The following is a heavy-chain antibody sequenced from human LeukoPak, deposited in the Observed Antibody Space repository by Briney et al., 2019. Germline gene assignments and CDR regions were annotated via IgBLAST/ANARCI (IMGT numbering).Heavy chain of an antibody. Sequence: GGSLRLSCAASGFTLSSHAMSWVRQAPGKWLEWVSAISGSGGSKYYADSVKGRLTISRDNSKNPLYLQMNSLRAEDTAVYYCPKLRGSFDWLLSCDYYYGMDVWGQGTTVTVCS. J-gene: IGHJ6*02. V-gene: IGHV3-23*01. CDR2: ISGSGGSK. D-gene: IGHD3-9*01. CDR1: GFTLSSHA. CDR3: PKLRGSFDWLLSCDYYYGMDV.